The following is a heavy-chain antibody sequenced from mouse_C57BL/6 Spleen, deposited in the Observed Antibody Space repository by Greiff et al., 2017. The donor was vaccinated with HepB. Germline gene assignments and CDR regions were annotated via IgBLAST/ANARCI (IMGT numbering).Heavy chain of an antibody. Sequence: DVQLVESGGGLVKPGGSLKLSCAASGFTFSSYAMSWVRQTPEKRLEWVATISDGGSYTYYPDNVKGRFTISRDNAKNNLYLQMSHLKSEDTAMYYCARGEGYDYPSYAMDYWGQGTSVTVSS. CDR2: ISDGGSYT. CDR3: ARGEGYDYPSYAMDY. CDR1: GFTFSSYA. V-gene: IGHV5-4*01. D-gene: IGHD2-4*01. J-gene: IGHJ4*01.